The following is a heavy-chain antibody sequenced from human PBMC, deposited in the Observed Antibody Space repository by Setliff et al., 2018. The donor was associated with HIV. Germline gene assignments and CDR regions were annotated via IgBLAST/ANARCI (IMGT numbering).Heavy chain of an antibody. J-gene: IGHJ4*02. CDR1: GFTFDDYG. Sequence: PVGSLRLSCAASGFTFDDYGMNWVRQAPGKGLEWVSGINWNGGGPTYADSVKGRFTISRGNAKNSLYLQMNSLRAEDTAVYYCARDSPLYYYDSSGYLNYWGQGTLVTVSS. V-gene: IGHV3-20*04. CDR3: ARDSPLYYYDSSGYLNY. D-gene: IGHD3-22*01. CDR2: INWNGGGP.